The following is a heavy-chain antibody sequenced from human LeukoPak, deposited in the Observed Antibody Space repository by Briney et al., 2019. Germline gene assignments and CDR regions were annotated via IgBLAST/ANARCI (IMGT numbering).Heavy chain of an antibody. CDR2: IYTSGST. Sequence: SETLSLTCTVSGGSISSYYWSWIRQPAGKGLEWIGRIYTSGSTNYNPSLKSRVTMSVDTSKNQFSLKLSSVTAADTAVYYCARDGYDFWSGYAFDIWGQGTMVTVSS. D-gene: IGHD3-3*01. V-gene: IGHV4-4*07. CDR1: GGSISSYY. CDR3: ARDGYDFWSGYAFDI. J-gene: IGHJ3*02.